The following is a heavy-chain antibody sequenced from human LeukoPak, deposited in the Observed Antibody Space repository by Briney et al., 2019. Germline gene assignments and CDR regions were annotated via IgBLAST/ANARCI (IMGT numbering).Heavy chain of an antibody. CDR2: IYHSGST. V-gene: IGHV4-39*07. J-gene: IGHJ6*03. CDR3: AGDQPYMDV. Sequence: SETLSLTCTVSGGSISSSSYYWGWIRQPPGKGLEWIGSIYHSGSTLYNPSLKSRVTISVDTSKNKFSLKLSSVTAADTAMYYCAGDQPYMDVWGEGTTVTVSS. CDR1: GGSISSSSYY.